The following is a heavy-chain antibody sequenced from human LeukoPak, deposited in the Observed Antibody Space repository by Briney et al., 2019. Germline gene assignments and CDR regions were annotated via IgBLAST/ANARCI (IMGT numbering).Heavy chain of an antibody. D-gene: IGHD5-12*01. CDR2: IIPIFGTA. J-gene: IGHJ4*02. CDR1: GGTFSSYA. Sequence: SVKVSCKASGGTFSSYAISWVRQAPGQGLEWMGGIIPIFGTANYAQKFQGRVTITADKSTSTAYMELSSLRSEDTAVYYCARELDGVDSGYATDYWGQGTLVTVSS. CDR3: ARELDGVDSGYATDY. V-gene: IGHV1-69*06.